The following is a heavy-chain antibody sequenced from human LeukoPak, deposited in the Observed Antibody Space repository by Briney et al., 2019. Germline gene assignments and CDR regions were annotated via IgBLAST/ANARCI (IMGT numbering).Heavy chain of an antibody. CDR2: IFYTGST. CDR1: GGSISTYY. J-gene: IGHJ2*01. D-gene: IGHD6-13*01. CDR3: ARVRSSSSLSPWYFDL. Sequence: SETLSLTCTVSGGSISTYYWSWIRQPPGKGLEWIAYIFYTGSTNYSPSLKSRVTISVDTSKNQFSLKLSSVTAADTAVYYCARVRSSSSLSPWYFDLWGRGTLVTVSS. V-gene: IGHV4-59*01.